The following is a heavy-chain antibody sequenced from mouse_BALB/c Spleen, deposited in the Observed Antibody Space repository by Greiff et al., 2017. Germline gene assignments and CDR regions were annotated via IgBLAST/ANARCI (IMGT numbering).Heavy chain of an antibody. Sequence: EVQRVESGGGLVKPGGSLKLSCAASGFTFSSYTMSWVRQTPEKRLEWVATISSGGSYTYYPDSVKGRFTISRDNAKNTLYLQMSSLKSEDTAMYYCTRDPSMDYWGQGTSVTVSS. V-gene: IGHV5-6-4*01. CDR3: TRDPSMDY. CDR2: ISSGGSYT. CDR1: GFTFSSYT. J-gene: IGHJ4*01.